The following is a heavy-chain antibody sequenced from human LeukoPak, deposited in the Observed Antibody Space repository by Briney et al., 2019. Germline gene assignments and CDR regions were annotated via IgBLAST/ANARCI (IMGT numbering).Heavy chain of an antibody. V-gene: IGHV1-18*01. Sequence: ASVKVSCKASGYTFTSYGISWVRQAPEQGLEWMGWISPYNGNTNYAQKFQGRVTMTTDTSTSTAYMELRSLRSDDTAVYYCARVINDFWSGYLLSDYWGQGTLVTVSS. CDR2: ISPYNGNT. CDR3: ARVINDFWSGYLLSDY. CDR1: GYTFTSYG. D-gene: IGHD3-3*01. J-gene: IGHJ4*02.